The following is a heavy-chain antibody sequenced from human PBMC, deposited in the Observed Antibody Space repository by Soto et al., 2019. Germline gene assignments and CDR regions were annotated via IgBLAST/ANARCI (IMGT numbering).Heavy chain of an antibody. J-gene: IGHJ6*02. CDR3: ARDKAYYDFWSGTYYYGMDV. Sequence: GSGPTLVNPTQTLTLTCTFSGFSLSTSGVGVGWIRKPPGKGLEWIGYIYYSGSTNYNPSLKSRVTISVDTSKNQFSLKLSSVTAAGTAVYYCARDKAYYDFWSGTYYYGMDVWGQGTTVTVSS. CDR2: IYYSGST. CDR1: GFSLSTSGVG. D-gene: IGHD3-3*01. V-gene: IGHV4-61*08.